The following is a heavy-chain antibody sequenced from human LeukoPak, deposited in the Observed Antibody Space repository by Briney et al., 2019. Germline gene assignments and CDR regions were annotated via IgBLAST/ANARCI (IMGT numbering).Heavy chain of an antibody. CDR1: GFTFSSYG. D-gene: IGHD1-7*01. J-gene: IGHJ5*02. Sequence: PGGSLRLSCAASGFTFSSYGMHWVRQAPGKGLEWVAVIWYDGSNKYYADSVKGRFTISRDNSKNTLYLQMNSLRAEDTAVYYCARDELGCLLDPWGQGTLVTVSS. CDR3: ARDELGCLLDP. V-gene: IGHV3-33*01. CDR2: IWYDGSNK.